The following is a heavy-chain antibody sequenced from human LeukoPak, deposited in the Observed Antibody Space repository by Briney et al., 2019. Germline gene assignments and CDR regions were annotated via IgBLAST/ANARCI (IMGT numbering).Heavy chain of an antibody. J-gene: IGHJ4*02. CDR2: ISTSSSAI. Sequence: GGSLRLSCAASGFTFSTYSMNWVRQAPGKGLEWVSYISTSSSAIYYIDSVKGRFTISRDNAKNSLYLQMNSLRDEHTAVYYCATDRYYGTDYWGQGTLVTVSS. D-gene: IGHD3-16*02. V-gene: IGHV3-48*02. CDR1: GFTFSTYS. CDR3: ATDRYYGTDY.